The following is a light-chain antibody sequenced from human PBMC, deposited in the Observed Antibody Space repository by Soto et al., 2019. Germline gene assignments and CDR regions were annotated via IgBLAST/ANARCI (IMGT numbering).Light chain of an antibody. CDR3: QQSAGSST. V-gene: IGKV3-20*01. CDR1: QSVSSIS. J-gene: IGKJ5*01. CDR2: GAS. Sequence: EIVLTQSPGTLSLSPGERATLSCRASQSVSSISLTWNQQKPGQAPRLLRYGASTRATGIPDRFSGSGSGTDFTLTLSSLEPEDFAVYYCQQSAGSSTFGQGTLLEI.